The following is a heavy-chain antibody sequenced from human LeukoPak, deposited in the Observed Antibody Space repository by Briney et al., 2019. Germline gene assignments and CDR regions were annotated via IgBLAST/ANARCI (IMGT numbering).Heavy chain of an antibody. D-gene: IGHD3-9*01. CDR3: ASTREGYDILTGYYINWFDP. CDR2: IIPIFGTA. CDR1: GGTFSSYA. J-gene: IGHJ5*02. V-gene: IGHV1-69*05. Sequence: SVKVSCKASGGTFSSYAINWVRQAPGQGLEWMGGIIPIFGTANYAQKFQGRVTITTDESTSTAYMELSSLRSEDTAVYYCASTREGYDILTGYYINWFDPWGQGTLVTVSS.